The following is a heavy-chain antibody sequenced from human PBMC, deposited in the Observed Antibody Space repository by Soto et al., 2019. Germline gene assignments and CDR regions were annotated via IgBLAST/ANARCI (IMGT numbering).Heavy chain of an antibody. CDR3: ARLDKFSSGWS. CDR1: GFTFSSYA. CDR2: ISYDGSIE. D-gene: IGHD6-19*01. Sequence: QVQLVESGGGVVQPGRCLRLSCAASGFTFSSYAMHWVRQAPGKGLEWVATISYDGSIEYYADSVKGRFTVSRDNSENTLHLQMESLRPEDTALFYCARLDKFSSGWSWGQGTLVTVSS. V-gene: IGHV3-30-3*01. J-gene: IGHJ4*02.